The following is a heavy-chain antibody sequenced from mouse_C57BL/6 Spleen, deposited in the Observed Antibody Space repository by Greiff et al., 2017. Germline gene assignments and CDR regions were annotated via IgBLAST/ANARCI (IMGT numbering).Heavy chain of an antibody. CDR1: GYTFTDYN. CDR3: ARGGYGYDGLRRDAMDY. CDR2: INPNNGGT. D-gene: IGHD2-2*01. Sequence: EVQLQQSGPELVKPGASVKIPCKASGYTFTDYNMDWVKQSHGKSLEWIGDINPNNGGTIYNQKFKGKATLTVDKSSSTAYMELRSLTSEDTAVYYCARGGYGYDGLRRDAMDYWGQGTSVTVSS. V-gene: IGHV1-18*01. J-gene: IGHJ4*01.